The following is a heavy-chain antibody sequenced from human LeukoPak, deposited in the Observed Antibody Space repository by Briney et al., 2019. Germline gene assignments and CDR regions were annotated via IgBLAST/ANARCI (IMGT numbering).Heavy chain of an antibody. CDR2: INPNSGGT. CDR1: GYTFTGYY. V-gene: IGHV1-2*02. CDR3: ASPLGYCSSTSCHDYYYMDV. Sequence: ASVKVSCKASGYTFTGYYMHWVRQAPGQGLEWMGWINPNSGGTNYAQKFQGRVTMTRDTSISTAYMELSRLRSDDTAVYYCASPLGYCSSTSCHDYYYMDVWGKGTTVTVSS. J-gene: IGHJ6*03. D-gene: IGHD2-2*01.